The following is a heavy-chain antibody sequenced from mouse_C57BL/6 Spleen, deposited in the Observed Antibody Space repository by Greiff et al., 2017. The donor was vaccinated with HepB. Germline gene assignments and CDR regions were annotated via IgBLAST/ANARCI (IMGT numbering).Heavy chain of an antibody. CDR2: IYPGDGDT. CDR3: SRKDGSSFSYWYFDF. V-gene: IGHV1-82*01. D-gene: IGHD1-1*01. Sequence: VQLQQSGPELVKPGASVKISCKASGYAFSSSWMNWVKQRPGKGLEWIGRIYPGDGDTNYNWKFKGKATWTADKSSSTAYMHLSSLTSEDSSVFFFSRKDGSSFSYWYFDFWGTGTTVTVSS. CDR1: GYAFSSSW. J-gene: IGHJ1*03.